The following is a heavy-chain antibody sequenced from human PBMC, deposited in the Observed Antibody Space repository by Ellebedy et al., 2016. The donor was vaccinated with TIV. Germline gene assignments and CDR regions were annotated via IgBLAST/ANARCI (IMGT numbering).Heavy chain of an antibody. CDR1: GGSFSGYY. CDR2: INHSGST. V-gene: IGHV4-34*01. CDR3: ASSTAARPHYYYYGVDV. J-gene: IGHJ6*02. D-gene: IGHD6-6*01. Sequence: SETLSLXCAVYGGSFSGYYWRWIRQPPGKGLEWIGEINHSGSTNYNPSLKSRVTISVDTSKNQFSLRLSSVTAADTAVYYCASSTAARPHYYYYGVDVWGQGTTVTVSS.